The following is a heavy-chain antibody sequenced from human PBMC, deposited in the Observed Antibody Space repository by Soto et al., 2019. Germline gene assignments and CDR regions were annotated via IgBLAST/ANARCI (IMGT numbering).Heavy chain of an antibody. CDR3: ARAEIPAATLDYYYYGMDV. D-gene: IGHD2-2*01. CDR1: GGTFSSYA. V-gene: IGHV1-69*13. Sequence: ASVKVSCKASGGTFSSYAISWVRQAPGQGLEWMGGIIPIFGTANYAQKFQGRVTITADESTSTAYMELSSLRSEDTAVYYCARAEIPAATLDYYYYGMDVWGQGTTVTVFS. CDR2: IIPIFGTA. J-gene: IGHJ6*02.